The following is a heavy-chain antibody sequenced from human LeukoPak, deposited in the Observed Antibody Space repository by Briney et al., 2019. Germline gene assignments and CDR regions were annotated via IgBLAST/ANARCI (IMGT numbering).Heavy chain of an antibody. CDR2: INHSGST. V-gene: IGHV4-34*01. Sequence: SETLSLTCAVYGGSFSGYYWSWIRQPPGKGLEWIGEINHSGSTNYNPSLKSRVTISVDTSKNQFSLKLSSVTAADTAVYYCARLYLVRDFDYWGQGTLVTVSS. J-gene: IGHJ4*02. CDR3: ARLYLVRDFDY. CDR1: GGSFSGYY. D-gene: IGHD6-6*01.